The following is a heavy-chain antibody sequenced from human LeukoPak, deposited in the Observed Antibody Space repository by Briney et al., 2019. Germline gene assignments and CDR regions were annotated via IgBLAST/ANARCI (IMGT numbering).Heavy chain of an antibody. CDR3: AIVGGALRSTSCSQRFDP. Sequence: GGSLRLSCAASGSTFSSYGMHWVRQAPGKGLEWVAFIRYDGSNKYYADSVKGRFTISRDNSKNTLYLQMNSLRAEDTAVYYCAIVGGALRSTSCSQRFDPWGQGTLVTVSS. CDR1: GSTFSSYG. J-gene: IGHJ5*02. D-gene: IGHD2-2*01. V-gene: IGHV3-30*02. CDR2: IRYDGSNK.